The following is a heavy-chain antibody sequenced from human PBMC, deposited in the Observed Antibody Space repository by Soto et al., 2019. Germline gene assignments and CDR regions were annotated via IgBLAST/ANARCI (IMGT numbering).Heavy chain of an antibody. V-gene: IGHV1-3*01. Sequence: GASVKVSCKASGYTFTSYAMHWVRQAPGQRLEWMGWINAGNGNTKYSQKFQGRVTITRDTSASTAYMELSSLRSEDTAVYYCARVRQQLKYYYYYYGMDVWGQGTTVTVSS. CDR2: INAGNGNT. CDR1: GYTFTSYA. D-gene: IGHD6-13*01. J-gene: IGHJ6*02. CDR3: ARVRQQLKYYYYYYGMDV.